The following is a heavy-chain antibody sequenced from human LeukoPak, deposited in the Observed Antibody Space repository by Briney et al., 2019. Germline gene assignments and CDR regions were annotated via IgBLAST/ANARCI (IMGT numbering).Heavy chain of an antibody. D-gene: IGHD6-13*01. J-gene: IGHJ4*02. CDR2: ISGSGGST. Sequence: GGSLRLSCAASGFTFSSYAMSWVRQAPGKGLEWVSTISGSGGSTYYADSVKGRFTISRDNSKNTLYLQMNSLRAEDTAVYYCAKTGTPWYYFDYWGQGTLVTVSS. V-gene: IGHV3-23*01. CDR3: AKTGTPWYYFDY. CDR1: GFTFSSYA.